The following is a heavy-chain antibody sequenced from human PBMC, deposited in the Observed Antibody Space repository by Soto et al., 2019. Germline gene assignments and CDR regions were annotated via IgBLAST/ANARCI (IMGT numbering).Heavy chain of an antibody. D-gene: IGHD2-15*01. CDR1: GFTFSSYW. J-gene: IGHJ6*03. CDR3: ARELGYCSGGSCYSWDYYYYYMDV. Sequence: GGSLRLSCAASGFTFSSYWMSWVRQAPGKGLEWVANIKQDGSEKYYVDSVKGRFTISRDNAKNSLYLQMNSLRAEDTAVYYCARELGYCSGGSCYSWDYYYYYMDVWGKGTTVTVSS. V-gene: IGHV3-7*01. CDR2: IKQDGSEK.